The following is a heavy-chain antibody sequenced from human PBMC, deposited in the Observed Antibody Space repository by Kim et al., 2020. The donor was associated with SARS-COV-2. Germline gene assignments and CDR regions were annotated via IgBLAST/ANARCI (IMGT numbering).Heavy chain of an antibody. J-gene: IGHJ3*02. V-gene: IGHV4-34*01. CDR3: ARGRDPLLWFGDPASGAFAI. Sequence: SETLSLTCAVYGGSFSGYYWSWIRQPPGKGLEWIGEINHSGSTNYNPSLKSRVTISVDTSKNQFSLKLSSVTAADTTVYYCARGRDPLLWFGDPASGAFAIWGKGTMVTVSS. CDR2: INHSGST. D-gene: IGHD3-10*01. CDR1: GGSFSGYY.